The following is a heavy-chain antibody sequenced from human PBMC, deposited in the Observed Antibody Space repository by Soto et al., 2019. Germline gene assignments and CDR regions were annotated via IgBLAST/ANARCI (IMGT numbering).Heavy chain of an antibody. CDR1: GYTFTTYW. CDR2: IYPYGSDI. V-gene: IGHV5-51*01. Sequence: EVQLVQSGAEVRKPGESLKISCKASGYTFTTYWIGWVRQLPGKGLEWMGIIYPYGSDIRYSPSFQGQVTISADKSISTAYLQWSSLKASDTAMYYCARRREGGKSLKPFEYWGQGTLVTVSS. D-gene: IGHD1-1*01. CDR3: ARRREGGKSLKPFEY. J-gene: IGHJ4*02.